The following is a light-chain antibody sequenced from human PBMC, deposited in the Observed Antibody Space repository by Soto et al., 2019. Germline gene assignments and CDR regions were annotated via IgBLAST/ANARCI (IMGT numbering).Light chain of an antibody. CDR3: GTWDSSLSGGV. CDR1: SSNIGNNY. J-gene: IGLJ3*02. V-gene: IGLV1-51*01. CDR2: DNN. Sequence: QSVLTQPPSVSAAPGQTVTISCSGSSSNIGNNYVSWYQQLPGTAPKLLIYDNNKRPSGIPDRFSGSKSGTSATLGITGLQTGDEADYYCGTWDSSLSGGVFGGGTKLTVL.